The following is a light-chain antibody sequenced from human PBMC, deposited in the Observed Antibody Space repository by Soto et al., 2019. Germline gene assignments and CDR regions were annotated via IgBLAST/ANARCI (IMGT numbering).Light chain of an antibody. CDR1: QSISNH. Sequence: DIQMTQSPSSLSASVEDRVSITCRASQSISNHLNWYQQKPGKAPTLLIYEASILQNGVPSRFSGSGSGTDFTLTISSLQPEDFATYYCQQSYSSTWTFGQGTKVDI. J-gene: IGKJ1*01. CDR3: QQSYSSTWT. V-gene: IGKV1-39*01. CDR2: EAS.